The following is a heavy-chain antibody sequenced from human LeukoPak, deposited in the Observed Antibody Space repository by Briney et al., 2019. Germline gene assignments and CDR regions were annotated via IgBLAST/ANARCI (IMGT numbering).Heavy chain of an antibody. CDR1: GYSISSGYY. V-gene: IGHV4-61*02. Sequence: PSETLSLTCAVSGYSISSGYYWSWIRQPAGKGLEWIGRIYTSGSTNYNPSLKSRVTISVDTSKNQFSLKLSSVTAADTAVYYCARAKAYCGGDCYPAAFDIWGQGTMVTVSS. J-gene: IGHJ3*02. CDR2: IYTSGST. D-gene: IGHD2-21*01. CDR3: ARAKAYCGGDCYPAAFDI.